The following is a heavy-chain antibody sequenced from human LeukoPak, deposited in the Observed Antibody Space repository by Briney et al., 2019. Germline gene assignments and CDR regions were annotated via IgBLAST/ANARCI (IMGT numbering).Heavy chain of an antibody. CDR2: VNHSGIT. Sequence: SETLSLTCAVSGESFSGHYYWVWIRQSRGRGLEWIGEVNHSGITNYNPSLKSRVFISVDTSKNQFSLKFTSVTAADTAVYYCARLLLSGGLDSWGQGTLVTVSS. D-gene: IGHD3-3*01. V-gene: IGHV4-34*01. J-gene: IGHJ4*02. CDR1: GESFSGHYY. CDR3: ARLLLSGGLDS.